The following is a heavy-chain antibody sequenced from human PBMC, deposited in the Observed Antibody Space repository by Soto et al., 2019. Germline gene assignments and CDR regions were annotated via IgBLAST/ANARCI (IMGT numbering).Heavy chain of an antibody. D-gene: IGHD3-10*01. J-gene: IGHJ4*02. Sequence: GGSLRLSCAASGFTFSSYAMSWVRQAPGKGLEWVSAISGSGGSTYYADSVKGRFTISRDNSKNTLYLQMNSLRAEDTAVYYCAKYDGSGSYYNYFDYWGQGTLVTVSS. V-gene: IGHV3-23*01. CDR1: GFTFSSYA. CDR2: ISGSGGST. CDR3: AKYDGSGSYYNYFDY.